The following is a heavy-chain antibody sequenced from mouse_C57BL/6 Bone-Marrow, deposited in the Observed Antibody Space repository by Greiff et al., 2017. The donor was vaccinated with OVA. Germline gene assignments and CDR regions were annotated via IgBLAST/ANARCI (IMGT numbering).Heavy chain of an antibody. Sequence: EVQRVESGGGLVQPGESLKLSCESNEYEFPSHDMSWVRKTPEKRLELVAAINRDGGSTYYPDTMERRFIISKDNTKKTLYQQMSRMRTEDTALYDCARQAGDDDAMDYWGQGTSVTVAA. J-gene: IGHJ4*01. CDR3: ARQAGDDDAMDY. CDR2: INRDGGST. V-gene: IGHV5-2*01. CDR1: EYEFPSHD.